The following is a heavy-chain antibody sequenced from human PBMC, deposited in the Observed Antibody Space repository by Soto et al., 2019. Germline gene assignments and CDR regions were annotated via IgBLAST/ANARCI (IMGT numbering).Heavy chain of an antibody. Sequence: GSLRLSCAASGXSFSSYRMNWVRQAPGKGLEWVSYIISSSSSIFYADSVKGRLTISRQNAKNSLYLKMNRLRDEDTAVYYCARGIFGYASDSWGQGTVVTVSS. V-gene: IGHV3-48*02. CDR3: ARGIFGYASDS. CDR1: GXSFSSYR. D-gene: IGHD2-8*01. J-gene: IGHJ4*02. CDR2: IISSSSSI.